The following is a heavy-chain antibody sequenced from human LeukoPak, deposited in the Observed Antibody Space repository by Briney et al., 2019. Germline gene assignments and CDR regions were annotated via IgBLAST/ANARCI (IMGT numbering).Heavy chain of an antibody. J-gene: IGHJ4*02. CDR3: AKDFRDGYNYFDY. D-gene: IGHD5-24*01. V-gene: IGHV3-9*01. CDR1: GFTFDDYA. Sequence: GGSLRLSCAASGFTFDDYAMHWVRQAPGKGLEWVSGISWNSGSIGYADSVKGRFTISRDNAKNSLYLQMNSLRAEDTALYYCAKDFRDGYNYFDYWGQGTLVTVSS. CDR2: ISWNSGSI.